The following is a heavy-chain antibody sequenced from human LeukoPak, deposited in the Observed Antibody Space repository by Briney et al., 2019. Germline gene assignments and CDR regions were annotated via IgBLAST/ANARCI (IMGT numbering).Heavy chain of an antibody. V-gene: IGHV4-59*01. CDR3: ARGHSGYDFYFDY. J-gene: IGHJ4*02. CDR1: GGSISSYY. Sequence: SETLSLICTVSGGSISSYYWSWIRQPPGKGLEWIGYIYYSGSTNYNPSLKSRVTISVDTSKNQFSLKLSSVTAADTAVYYCARGHSGYDFYFDYWGQGTLVTVSS. CDR2: IYYSGST. D-gene: IGHD5-12*01.